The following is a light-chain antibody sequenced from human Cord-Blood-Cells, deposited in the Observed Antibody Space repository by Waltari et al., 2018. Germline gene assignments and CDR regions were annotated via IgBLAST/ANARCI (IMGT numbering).Light chain of an antibody. CDR1: QSISSY. CDR3: QQSYSTPYT. J-gene: IGKJ2*01. V-gene: IGKV1-39*01. CDR2: AGS. Sequence: DIQMTQSPSSLSASVGDRVTITCRASQSISSYLNWYLQKPGKAPKLLIYAGSSLQRGVPSRFSGSGSETDFTLTISSLQPEDFATYYCQQSYSTPYTFGQGTQLEIK.